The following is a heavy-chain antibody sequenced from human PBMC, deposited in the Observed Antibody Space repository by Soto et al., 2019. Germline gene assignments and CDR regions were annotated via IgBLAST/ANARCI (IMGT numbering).Heavy chain of an antibody. CDR2: ISYDGSNK. V-gene: IGHV3-30*03. CDR3: ARDADCSGGSCYSRGGYFDY. Sequence: PGGSLRLSCAASGFTFSSYSMNWVRQAPGKGLEWVAVISYDGSNKYYADSVKGRFTISRDNSKNTLYLQMNSLRAEDTAVYYCARDADCSGGSCYSRGGYFDYWGQGTLVTASS. D-gene: IGHD2-15*01. J-gene: IGHJ4*02. CDR1: GFTFSSYS.